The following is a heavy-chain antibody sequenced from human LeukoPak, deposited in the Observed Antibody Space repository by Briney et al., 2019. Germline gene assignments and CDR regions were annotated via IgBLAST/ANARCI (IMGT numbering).Heavy chain of an antibody. CDR3: AKDRTRSYSSSWSFEY. CDR1: GFTFDDYA. Sequence: PGGSLRLSCAASGFTFDDYAMHWVRQALGKGLEWVSGISWNSGSIGYADSVKGRFTVSRDNAKNSLYLQMNSLRAEDTALYYCAKDRTRSYSSSWSFEYWGQGTLVTVSS. J-gene: IGHJ4*02. D-gene: IGHD6-13*01. V-gene: IGHV3-9*01. CDR2: ISWNSGSI.